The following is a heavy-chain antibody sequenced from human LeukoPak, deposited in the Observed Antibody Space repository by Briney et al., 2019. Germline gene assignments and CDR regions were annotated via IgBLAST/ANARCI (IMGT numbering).Heavy chain of an antibody. CDR1: GFTFSSYW. CDR3: VRSFYGDHPY. Sequence: GGSLRLSCAASGFTFSSYWMHWVRQAPGKGLEWVSSISSSSSYIYYADSVKGQFTISRENARNSVYLQMNSLRAGDTAVYYCVRSFYGDHPYWGQGTLVTVSS. D-gene: IGHD4-17*01. V-gene: IGHV3-21*01. CDR2: ISSSSSYI. J-gene: IGHJ4*02.